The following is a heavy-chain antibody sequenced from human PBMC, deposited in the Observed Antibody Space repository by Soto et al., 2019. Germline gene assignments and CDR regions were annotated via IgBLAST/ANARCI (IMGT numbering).Heavy chain of an antibody. CDR2: ISTHNGNT. J-gene: IGHJ4*02. V-gene: IGHV1-18*01. Sequence: ASVKVSCKASGYTFTSYGISWVRQAPGQGLEWMGWISTHNGNTNYAQKLQGRVTMTTDTSTSTAYMELRSLRSDDTAVYYRARERYGTLDYWGQGTLVTVSS. CDR3: ARERYGTLDY. CDR1: GYTFTSYG. D-gene: IGHD4-17*01.